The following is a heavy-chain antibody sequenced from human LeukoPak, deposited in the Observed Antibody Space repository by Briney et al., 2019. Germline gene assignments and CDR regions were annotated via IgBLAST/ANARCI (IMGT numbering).Heavy chain of an antibody. J-gene: IGHJ4*02. CDR2: ISSSSSYI. V-gene: IGHV3-21*01. D-gene: IGHD5-12*01. CDR1: GFTFSSYS. CDR3: ARATLWSVATTYIDY. Sequence: GGSLRLSCAASGFTFSSYSMNWVRQAPGKGLEWVSSISSSSSYIYYADSVKGRFTISRDNAKNSLYLQMNSLRAEDTAVYYCARATLWSVATTYIDYWGQGTLVTVSS.